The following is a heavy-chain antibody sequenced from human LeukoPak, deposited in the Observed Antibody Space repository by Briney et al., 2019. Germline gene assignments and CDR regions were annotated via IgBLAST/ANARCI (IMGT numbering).Heavy chain of an antibody. CDR3: ATDSPGIAAAGRVY. Sequence: GGSLRLSCAASGFTVSSNYMSWVRQAPGKGLEWVSVIYSGGSTYYADSVKGRFTISGDNSKNTLYLQMNSLRAEDTAVYYCATDSPGIAAAGRVYWGQGTLVTVSS. D-gene: IGHD6-13*01. CDR2: IYSGGST. CDR1: GFTVSSNY. V-gene: IGHV3-66*02. J-gene: IGHJ4*02.